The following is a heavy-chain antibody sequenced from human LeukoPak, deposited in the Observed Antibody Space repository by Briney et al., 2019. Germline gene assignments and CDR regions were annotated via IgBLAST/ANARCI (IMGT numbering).Heavy chain of an antibody. D-gene: IGHD3-3*01. V-gene: IGHV4-59*01. Sequence: SETLSLTCTVSGGSISSYYWSWIRQPPGKGLEWIGYIYYSGSTNYNPSLKSRVTISVDTSKNQFSLKLSSVTAADTAVYYCTRVSDFWSGYTAQLFDYWGRGTLVTVSS. CDR1: GGSISSYY. CDR2: IYYSGST. J-gene: IGHJ4*02. CDR3: TRVSDFWSGYTAQLFDY.